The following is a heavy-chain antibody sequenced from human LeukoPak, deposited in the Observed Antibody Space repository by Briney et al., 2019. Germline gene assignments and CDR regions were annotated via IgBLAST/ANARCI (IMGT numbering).Heavy chain of an antibody. D-gene: IGHD5-12*01. CDR1: GYSFTNYW. V-gene: IGHV5-51*01. J-gene: IGHJ4*02. CDR3: ARHRYSGSDTQGFDY. CDR2: IYPGDSTT. Sequence: GESLKISCKGSGYSFTNYWIGWVRQLPGKGLEWMGIIYPGDSTTRYSPSFQGQVSISADRSISTAFLQWSSLKASDTAMYFCARHRYSGSDTQGFDYWGQGTLVTVSS.